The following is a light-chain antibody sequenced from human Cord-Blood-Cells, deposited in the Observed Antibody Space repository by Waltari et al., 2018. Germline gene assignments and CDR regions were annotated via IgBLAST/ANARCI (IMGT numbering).Light chain of an antibody. CDR1: QSVSSN. CDR2: GAS. CDR3: QQYNNWPYT. V-gene: IGKV3-15*01. J-gene: IGKJ2*01. Sequence: EIVMTQSPATLSVSPGERATPSCRASQSVSSNLAWYQQKPGQAPRLLIYGASTRATGIPARFRSSGSGTEFTLTISSLQSEDFAVYYCQQYNNWPYTFGQGTKLEIK.